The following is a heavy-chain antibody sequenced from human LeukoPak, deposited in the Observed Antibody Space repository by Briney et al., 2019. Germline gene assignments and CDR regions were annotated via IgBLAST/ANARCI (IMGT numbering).Heavy chain of an antibody. Sequence: SETLSLTCTVSGASISSSAYHWGWIRQPPGKGLEWIGSIYYSGSTYYNPSLKSRVTISVDTSKNQFSLNLSSVTAADTAAYYCARRGGIIRGVASYYYMDVWGKGTTVTISS. D-gene: IGHD3-10*01. V-gene: IGHV4-39*01. CDR3: ARRGGIIRGVASYYYMDV. J-gene: IGHJ6*03. CDR2: IYYSGST. CDR1: GASISSSAYH.